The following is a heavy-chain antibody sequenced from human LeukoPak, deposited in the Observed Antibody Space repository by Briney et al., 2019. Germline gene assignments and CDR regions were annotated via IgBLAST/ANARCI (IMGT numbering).Heavy chain of an antibody. V-gene: IGHV5-51*01. Sequence: GESLKISCKGSGYSFTSYWIGWVRQMPGKGLEWMGIIYPGDSESRYSPSFQGQVTISADNSISTAYLQWSSLKASDTAMYYCATAQLGTRGGGYFDYWGQGTLVTVSS. CDR1: GYSFTSYW. J-gene: IGHJ4*02. CDR2: IYPGDSES. D-gene: IGHD7-27*01. CDR3: ATAQLGTRGGGYFDY.